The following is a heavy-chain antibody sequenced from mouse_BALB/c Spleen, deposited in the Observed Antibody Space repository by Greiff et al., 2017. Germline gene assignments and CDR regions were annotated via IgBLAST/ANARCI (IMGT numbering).Heavy chain of an antibody. Sequence: EVQLQESGAELVRPGALVKLSCKASGFNIKDYYMHWVKQRPEQGLEWIGWIDPENGNTIYDPKFQGKASITADTASNTAYLQLSSLTSEDTAVYYCARWGMKYYGSSYDYAMDYWGQGTSVTVSS. V-gene: IGHV14-1*02. CDR1: GFNIKDYY. CDR2: IDPENGNT. CDR3: ARWGMKYYGSSYDYAMDY. J-gene: IGHJ4*01. D-gene: IGHD1-1*01.